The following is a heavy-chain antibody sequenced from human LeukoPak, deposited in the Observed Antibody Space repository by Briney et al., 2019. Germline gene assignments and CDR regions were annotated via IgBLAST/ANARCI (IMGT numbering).Heavy chain of an antibody. V-gene: IGHV4-39*07. J-gene: IGHJ4*02. CDR1: GGSISSSSYY. D-gene: IGHD3-22*01. CDR2: INHSGST. Sequence: SSETLSLTCTVSGGSISSSSYYWSWIRQPPGKGLKWIGEINHSGSTNYNPSLKSRVTISVDTSKNQFSLKLSSVTAADTAVYYCARSPQTHYYDSSGYYYDYWGQGTLVTVSS. CDR3: ARSPQTHYYDSSGYYYDY.